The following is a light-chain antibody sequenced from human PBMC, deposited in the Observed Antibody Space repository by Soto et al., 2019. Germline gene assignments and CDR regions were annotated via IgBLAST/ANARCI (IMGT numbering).Light chain of an antibody. Sequence: QSALTQPASVSGSPGQSIAISCTGTGSDVGAYNYVSWYHQHPGKAPKLLIFEVTNRPLGISDRFSGSKSGNTASLTISGLQGEDEGDYYCSSYTGSSTPVVFGGGTKVTVL. CDR2: EVT. CDR1: GSDVGAYNY. CDR3: SSYTGSSTPVV. V-gene: IGLV2-14*01. J-gene: IGLJ2*01.